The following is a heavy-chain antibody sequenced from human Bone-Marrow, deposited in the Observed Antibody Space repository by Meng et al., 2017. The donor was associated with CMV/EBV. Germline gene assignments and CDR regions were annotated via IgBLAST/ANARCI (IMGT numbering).Heavy chain of an antibody. D-gene: IGHD3-3*01. V-gene: IGHV5-10-1*01. J-gene: IGHJ4*02. Sequence: CKTSGYTFTSGWITWVRQMPGKGLEWMGKIDPSDSYTNYGQSFQGHVTISRDKAISTAYLQWSSLRASDTAMYYCARHPGVASDFDYWGQGTLVTVSS. CDR1: GYTFTSGW. CDR3: ARHPGVASDFDY. CDR2: IDPSDSYT.